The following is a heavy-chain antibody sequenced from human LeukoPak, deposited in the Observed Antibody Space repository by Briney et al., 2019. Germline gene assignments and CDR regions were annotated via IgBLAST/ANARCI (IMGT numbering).Heavy chain of an antibody. J-gene: IGHJ3*02. V-gene: IGHV4-38-2*02. CDR2: IYRTGST. D-gene: IGHD3-22*01. CDR1: TFSISSGYY. Sequence: SETLSLTCTVSTFSISSGYYWGWIRQPPGKGLEWIGSIYRTGSTDYNPSLKSRVTISVDTSKNLFSLNLTSVTAADTAVYFCAREIHYDSSGQRTLHAFDMWGQGTMVTVSS. CDR3: AREIHYDSSGQRTLHAFDM.